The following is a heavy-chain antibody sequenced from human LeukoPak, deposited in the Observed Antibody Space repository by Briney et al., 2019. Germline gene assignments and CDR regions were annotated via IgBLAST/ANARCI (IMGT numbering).Heavy chain of an antibody. CDR3: ARVTYSSSSMSLDAFDI. V-gene: IGHV4-61*02. D-gene: IGHD6-6*01. CDR1: GGSISSGDYY. J-gene: IGHJ3*02. Sequence: SETLSLTCTVSGGSISSGDYYWSWIRQPAGKGLEWIGRIYTSGSTNYNPSLKSRVTMSVDTSKNQFSLKLSSVTAADAAVFYCARVTYSSSSMSLDAFDIWGQGTMVTVSS. CDR2: IYTSGST.